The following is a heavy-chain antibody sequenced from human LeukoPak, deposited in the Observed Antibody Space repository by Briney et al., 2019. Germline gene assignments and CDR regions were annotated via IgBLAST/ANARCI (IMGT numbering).Heavy chain of an antibody. D-gene: IGHD3-3*01. Sequence: GGSLRLSCAASGFTVSSDYMSWVRQAPGKGLEWVSIIYSGGDTYYADSVKGRFTISRDNSKNTLYLQMNSLRAEDTAVYYCARDRHSTIFGGWGQGTQVTVSS. V-gene: IGHV3-66*02. J-gene: IGHJ4*02. CDR3: ARDRHSTIFGG. CDR1: GFTVSSDY. CDR2: IYSGGDT.